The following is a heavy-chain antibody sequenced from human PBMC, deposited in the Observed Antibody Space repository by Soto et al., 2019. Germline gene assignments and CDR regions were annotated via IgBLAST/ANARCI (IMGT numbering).Heavy chain of an antibody. CDR1: GFTFSDYD. Sequence: PGGYLRISCAASGFTFSDYDMSWIRQSPGKGLEWVSFVSSSGTTMYFADSVKGRFTISRDNAKISLYLQMNSLRAEDTAVYYCARMGPRAARPSYWGQGTLVTVSS. CDR2: VSSSGTTM. D-gene: IGHD6-6*01. J-gene: IGHJ4*02. CDR3: ARMGPRAARPSY. V-gene: IGHV3-11*01.